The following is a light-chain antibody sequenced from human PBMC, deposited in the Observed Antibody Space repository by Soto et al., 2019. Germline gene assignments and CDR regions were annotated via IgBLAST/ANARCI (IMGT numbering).Light chain of an antibody. CDR2: DAS. J-gene: IGKJ2*01. CDR1: QSVSTY. V-gene: IGKV3-11*01. Sequence: IVLTQSPATLSVSPGERATLSCRASQSVSTYLAWYQQKPGQAPRLLIYDASTRATGVPARFSGSGSGTDFTLTISSLESADFAVYYCQQRGNRPSYTFGXXX. CDR3: QQRGNRPSYT.